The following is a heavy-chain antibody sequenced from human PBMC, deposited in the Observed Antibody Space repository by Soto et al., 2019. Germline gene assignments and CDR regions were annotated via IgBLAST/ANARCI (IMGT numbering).Heavy chain of an antibody. V-gene: IGHV4-59*01. Sequence: SETLSLTCTVSGGSISSYYWSWIRQPPGKGLEWIGYIYYSGSTNYNPSLKSRVTISVDTSKNQFSLKLSSVTAADTAVYYCARATVTTLYYYYYMDVWGKGTTVTVSS. CDR2: IYYSGST. J-gene: IGHJ6*03. CDR3: ARATVTTLYYYYYMDV. D-gene: IGHD4-17*01. CDR1: GGSISSYY.